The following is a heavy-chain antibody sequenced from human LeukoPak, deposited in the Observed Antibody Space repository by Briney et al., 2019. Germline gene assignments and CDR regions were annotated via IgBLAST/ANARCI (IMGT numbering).Heavy chain of an antibody. CDR1: GFSFNNAW. Sequence: GGSLRLSCVASGFSFNNAWMGWVRQAPGKGLEWVGRIKSKTDGGTTDYVAPVKGRFTISRDDSKNTLYLQMNSLKTEDTAVYYCTRTYYYDSSGYLHWGQGTLVTVSS. CDR3: TRTYYYDSSGYLH. CDR2: IKSKTDGGTT. J-gene: IGHJ4*02. D-gene: IGHD3-22*01. V-gene: IGHV3-15*01.